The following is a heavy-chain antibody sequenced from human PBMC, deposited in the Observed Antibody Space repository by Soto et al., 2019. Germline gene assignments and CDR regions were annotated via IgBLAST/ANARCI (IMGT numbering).Heavy chain of an antibody. CDR3: ARILSGYPHHYAMDV. Sequence: SGPTLVNPTQTLTLTCTFSGFSLSTSGMCVSRIRQPPGKALEWLALIDWDDDKYYSTSLKTRLTISKDTSKNQVVLTMTNMDPVDTATYYCARILSGYPHHYAMDVWGQGTTVTVSS. CDR2: IDWDDDK. J-gene: IGHJ6*02. D-gene: IGHD5-12*01. V-gene: IGHV2-70*01. CDR1: GFSLSTSGMC.